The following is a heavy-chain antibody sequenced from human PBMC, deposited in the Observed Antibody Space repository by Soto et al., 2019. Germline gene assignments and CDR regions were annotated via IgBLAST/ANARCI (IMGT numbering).Heavy chain of an antibody. V-gene: IGHV4-34*01. CDR2: FNHSGST. J-gene: IGHJ3*02. D-gene: IGHD3-22*01. Sequence: QVQLQQWGQGRLRLPKPLSPPWPVFVGSLVGYTGGGFARPPGRGLEGMGEFNHSGSTNYNPSLKSRVTISVDTSKNQFSLKLSSVTAADTAVYYCARTWPPMIVVVTKRMRAFDIWGQGTMVTVSS. CDR1: VGSLVGYT. CDR3: ARTWPPMIVVVTKRMRAFDI.